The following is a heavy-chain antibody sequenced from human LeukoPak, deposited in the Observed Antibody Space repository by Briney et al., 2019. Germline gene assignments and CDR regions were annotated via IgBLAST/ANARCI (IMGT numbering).Heavy chain of an antibody. J-gene: IGHJ3*02. CDR3: ARERIVVVTLSDAIDI. CDR1: GYTFTGYY. V-gene: IGHV1-2*02. Sequence: ASVKVSCKASGYTFTGYYMHWVRQAPGQGLEWMGWINPNSGGTKYAQKFQGRVTVTGDTSINTVYMQLCNLTSDDTAVYYCARERIVVVTLSDAIDIWGQGTMVTVSS. D-gene: IGHD2-21*02. CDR2: INPNSGGT.